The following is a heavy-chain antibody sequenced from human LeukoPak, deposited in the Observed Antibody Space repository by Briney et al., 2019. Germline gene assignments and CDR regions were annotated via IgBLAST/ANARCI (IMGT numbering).Heavy chain of an antibody. CDR2: IYSGGST. V-gene: IGHV3-66*02. J-gene: IGHJ4*02. Sequence: GGSLRLSCAASGFTVSSNYMSWVRQAPGKGLEWVSVIYSGGSTYYADFVKGRFTISRDNSKNTLYLQMNSLRAEDTAVYYCASHRYCSSTSCYIGGQGTLVTVSS. CDR1: GFTVSSNY. D-gene: IGHD2-2*02. CDR3: ASHRYCSSTSCYI.